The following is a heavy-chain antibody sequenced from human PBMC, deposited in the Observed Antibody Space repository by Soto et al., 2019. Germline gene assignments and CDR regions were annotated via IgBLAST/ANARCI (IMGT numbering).Heavy chain of an antibody. D-gene: IGHD3-10*01. CDR3: SRLRDTYFFDS. J-gene: IGHJ4*02. CDR1: GDSMTTIGYY. CDR2: IYHTGST. V-gene: IGHV4-31*03. Sequence: QVHLQESGPGLVKPSQTLSLTCSVSGDSMTTIGYYWSWVRQHPGKGLEWIGYIYHTGSTYYNPSLKSRVTISLDTSKQQFSLNLTSVTAADTAVYYCSRLRDTYFFDSWGQGNLVTVSS.